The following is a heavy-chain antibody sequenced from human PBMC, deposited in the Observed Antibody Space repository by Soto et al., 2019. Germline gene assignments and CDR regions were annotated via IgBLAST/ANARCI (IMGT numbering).Heavy chain of an antibody. Sequence: GGSLRLSCAASGSTVSSNYMSWVRQAPGKGLEWVSVIYSGGSTYYADSVKGRFTISRDNSKNTLYLQMNSLRAEDTAVYYCARVPTIFGVVTTYSGMDVWGQGTTVTVSS. CDR2: IYSGGST. V-gene: IGHV3-53*01. D-gene: IGHD3-3*01. CDR3: ARVPTIFGVVTTYSGMDV. CDR1: GSTVSSNY. J-gene: IGHJ6*02.